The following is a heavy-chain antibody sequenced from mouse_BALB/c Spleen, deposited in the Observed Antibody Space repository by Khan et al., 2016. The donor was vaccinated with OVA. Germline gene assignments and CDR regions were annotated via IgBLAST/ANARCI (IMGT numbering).Heavy chain of an antibody. CDR3: ARSTYRYAFVY. Sequence: EVELVASGPSLVKPSQTLSLTCSVTGDSITSGYWNWIRKFPGNKLEYMGYIIYTGYTYYNPSPKSRISITRHTSKNQYYLQWSSVTDEDTATYDCARSTYRYAFVYWGQGTLVTVSA. J-gene: IGHJ3*01. CDR1: GDSITSGY. V-gene: IGHV3-8*02. CDR2: IIYTGYT. D-gene: IGHD2-12*01.